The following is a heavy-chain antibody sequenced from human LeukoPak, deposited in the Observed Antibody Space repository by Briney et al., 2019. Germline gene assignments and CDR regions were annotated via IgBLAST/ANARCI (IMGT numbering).Heavy chain of an antibody. CDR3: AKPRYCSGASCYFDY. V-gene: IGHV3-23*01. CDR2: ISGSTGST. Sequence: GGSLRLSCAASGFTFSNYAMSWVRQAPGKGLEWVSTISGSTGSTSYADSVKGRFTISRDNSKNTLYLQMNSLRAEDTAVYYCAKPRYCSGASCYFDYWGQGTQVTVSS. D-gene: IGHD2-15*01. J-gene: IGHJ4*02. CDR1: GFTFSNYA.